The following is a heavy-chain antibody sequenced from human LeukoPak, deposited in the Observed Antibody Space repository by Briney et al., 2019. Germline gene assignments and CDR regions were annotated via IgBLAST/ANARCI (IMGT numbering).Heavy chain of an antibody. D-gene: IGHD4-17*01. J-gene: IGHJ2*01. Sequence: ASVKVSCKVSGYTLTELSMHWVRQAPGKGLEWMGGFDPEDGETIYAQKFQGRVTMTEDTSTDTAYMELSSLRSEDTAVYYCATGIHDYGDYTTWYFDLWGRGTLVTVSS. CDR1: GYTLTELS. V-gene: IGHV1-24*01. CDR2: FDPEDGET. CDR3: ATGIHDYGDYTTWYFDL.